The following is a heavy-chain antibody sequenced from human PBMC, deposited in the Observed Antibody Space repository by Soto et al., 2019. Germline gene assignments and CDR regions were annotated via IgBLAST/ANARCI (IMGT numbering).Heavy chain of an antibody. CDR2: FRTSGDGGTT. CDR3: AKKVNSGPGSQYFDY. D-gene: IGHD3-10*01. Sequence: GGSLRLSCAASGFTFSSYSMSWVRQAPGKGLEWVSGFRTSGDGGTTYYADSVKGRFTISRDNSKNMLFPQMNSLRAEDTAIYYCAKKVNSGPGSQYFDYWGQGTLVTVS. CDR1: GFTFSSYS. J-gene: IGHJ4*02. V-gene: IGHV3-23*01.